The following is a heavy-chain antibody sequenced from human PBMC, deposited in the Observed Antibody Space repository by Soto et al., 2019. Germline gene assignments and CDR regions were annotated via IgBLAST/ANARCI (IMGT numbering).Heavy chain of an antibody. CDR1: GGSISNNNC. CDR2: IYHSGST. D-gene: IGHD6-13*01. J-gene: IGHJ4*02. Sequence: SETLSLTCTVSGGSISNNNCCSWVRQPPGKGLEWIGEIYHSGSTNYNPSLKSRVTISVDESKNQFSLILNSVTAADTAVYFCARDPLAGQQPGFDYWGQGALVTVSS. CDR3: ARDPLAGQQPGFDY. V-gene: IGHV4-4*02.